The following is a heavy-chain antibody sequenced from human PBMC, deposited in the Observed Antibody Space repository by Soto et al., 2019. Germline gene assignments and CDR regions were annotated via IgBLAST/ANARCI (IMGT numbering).Heavy chain of an antibody. CDR2: IYYSGST. Sequence: QVQLQESGPGLVKPSQTLSLTCTVSGGSISSGGYYWSWIRHHPGKGPEWSGYIYYSGSTYYNPSLKSRVTISVDTSKNQCSLKLSSVTAADTAVYYCARAGGTGSFDYWGQGTLVTVSS. J-gene: IGHJ4*02. D-gene: IGHD3-9*01. CDR3: ARAGGTGSFDY. CDR1: GGSISSGGYY. V-gene: IGHV4-31*03.